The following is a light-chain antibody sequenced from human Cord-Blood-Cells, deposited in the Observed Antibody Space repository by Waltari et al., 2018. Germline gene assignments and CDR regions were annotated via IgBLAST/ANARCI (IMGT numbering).Light chain of an antibody. CDR2: AAS. CDR1: QSISSY. V-gene: IGKV1-39*01. CDR3: QQSYSTPLT. Sequence: DIQMTQSPSSLSASVGDRVTNTCRASQSISSYLIWYQQKPGKAPTLLIYAASSLQSGVPSRFSGSGSGTDFTLTISSLQPEDFATYYCQQSYSTPLTFGGGTKVEIK. J-gene: IGKJ4*01.